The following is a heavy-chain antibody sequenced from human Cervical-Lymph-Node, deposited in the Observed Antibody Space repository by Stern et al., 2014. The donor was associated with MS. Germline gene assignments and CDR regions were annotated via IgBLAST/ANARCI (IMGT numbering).Heavy chain of an antibody. CDR2: INPNSGNP. J-gene: IGHJ4*02. CDR1: GYTFSGYS. CDR3: ARFVDYPMGRVFDV. V-gene: IGHV7-4-1*02. D-gene: IGHD3-10*01. Sequence: VQLVESGSEWKKPGASVKVSCKASGYTFSGYSLNWVRQAPGQGLEWMVWINPNSGNPTYAQGFTGRFVFSLDTSVSTAYLQISSLKTEDTGIYFCARFVDYPMGRVFDVWGQGNQVTVSS.